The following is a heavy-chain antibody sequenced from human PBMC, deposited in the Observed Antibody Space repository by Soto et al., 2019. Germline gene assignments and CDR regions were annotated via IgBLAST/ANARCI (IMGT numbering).Heavy chain of an antibody. D-gene: IGHD6-19*01. CDR3: ARGPGGQWLSY. CDR1: GGSISSGGYY. Sequence: SETLSLTCTVSGGSISSGGYYWSWIRQPPGKGLEWIGNINYSGGTNHNPSLKSRVTMSVDTSKNQFSLKLNSVTAADTAVYYCARGPGGQWLSYWGQGTLVTVSS. J-gene: IGHJ4*02. V-gene: IGHV4-61*08. CDR2: INYSGGT.